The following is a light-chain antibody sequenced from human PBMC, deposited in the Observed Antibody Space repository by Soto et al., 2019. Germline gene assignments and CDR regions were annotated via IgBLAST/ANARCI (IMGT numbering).Light chain of an antibody. V-gene: IGLV2-14*01. J-gene: IGLJ1*01. CDR3: FSHRGGDSHV. Sequence: QSLLTRPASVSVSPGQSITISCTGTSSDVGAYNYVSWYQQYPGKAPKLMIYGVTNRPSGVSNRFSGSKTGNTASLTISGLQAEDEADYYCFSHRGGDSHVFGTGTKVTVL. CDR1: SSDVGAYNY. CDR2: GVT.